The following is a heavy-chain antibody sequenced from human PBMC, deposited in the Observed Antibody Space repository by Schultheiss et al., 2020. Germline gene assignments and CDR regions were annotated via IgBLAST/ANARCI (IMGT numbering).Heavy chain of an antibody. Sequence: ASVKVSCKSSGYTFTGNYLHWVRQAPGQGLEWMGIINPSGGSTSYAQKFQGRVTMTRDTSTSTVYMELSSLRSEDTAVYYCAIYYYDSSGWFDYWGQGTLVTVSS. CDR3: AIYYYDSSGWFDY. D-gene: IGHD3-22*01. CDR1: GYTFTGNY. J-gene: IGHJ4*02. V-gene: IGHV1-46*03. CDR2: INPSGGST.